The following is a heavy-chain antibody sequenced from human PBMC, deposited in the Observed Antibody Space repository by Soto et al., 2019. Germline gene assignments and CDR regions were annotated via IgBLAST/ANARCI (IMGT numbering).Heavy chain of an antibody. V-gene: IGHV5-51*01. CDR1: GYSFTSYW. CDR2: IYPGDSDT. Sequence: GESLKISCKGSGYSFTSYWIGWVRQMPGKGLEWMGIIYPGDSDTRYSPSFQGQVTISADKSISTAYLQWSSLKASDTAMYYCARRGYSYGRNYYYYGMDVWGQGTTVTVSS. CDR3: ARRGYSYGRNYYYYGMDV. J-gene: IGHJ6*02. D-gene: IGHD5-18*01.